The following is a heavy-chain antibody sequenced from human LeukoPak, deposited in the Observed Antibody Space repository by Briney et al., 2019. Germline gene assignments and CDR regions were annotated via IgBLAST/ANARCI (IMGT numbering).Heavy chain of an antibody. CDR3: ARVSLSGYCSGASCYFDY. CDR2: IHYSGST. D-gene: IGHD2-15*01. V-gene: IGHV4-59*11. CDR1: GDSIRSHY. J-gene: IGHJ4*01. Sequence: PSETLSLTCTVSGDSIRSHYWSWIRQPPGKGLECIGVIHYSGSTNYNPSVKSRVTISVDTPKNQFSLKLNSVTAADTAVYFCARVSLSGYCSGASCYFDYWGHGTLVTVSS.